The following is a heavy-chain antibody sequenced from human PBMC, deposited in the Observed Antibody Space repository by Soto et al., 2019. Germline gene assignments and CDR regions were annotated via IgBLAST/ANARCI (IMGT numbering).Heavy chain of an antibody. CDR1: GYTFTSYG. CDR2: INTYNENT. V-gene: IGHV1-18*01. D-gene: IGHD2-21*01. Sequence: QVQLVQSGAEVKKPGASVKVSCKASGYTFTSYGFSWVRQAPGQGLEWMGWINTYNENTNYAQKFQGRVTMTTDTSTSTAFLELRSLRSDDTAVYYCARDDCIRMSCPVVVYYGMDVWGQATTVTVSS. CDR3: ARDDCIRMSCPVVVYYGMDV. J-gene: IGHJ6*02.